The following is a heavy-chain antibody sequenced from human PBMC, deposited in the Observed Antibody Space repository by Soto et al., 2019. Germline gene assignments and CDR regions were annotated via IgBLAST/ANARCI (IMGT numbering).Heavy chain of an antibody. CDR1: GGSISSYY. CDR2: IYYSGST. D-gene: IGHD6-25*01. J-gene: IGHJ3*02. CDR3: ARLNFGYAFDI. V-gene: IGHV4-59*01. Sequence: QVQLQESGPGLVKPSETLSLTCTVSGGSISSYYWSWIRQPPGKGLEWIGYIYYSGSTNYNPSLNSRVTVSVDTSKNQFSLKLSSVTAADTAVYYCARLNFGYAFDIWGQGTMVTVSS.